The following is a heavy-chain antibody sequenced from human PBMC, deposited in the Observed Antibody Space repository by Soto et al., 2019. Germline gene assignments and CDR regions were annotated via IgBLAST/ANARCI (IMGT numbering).Heavy chain of an antibody. Sequence: ASVTSSCKASGYTFTSYAMHWVRQAPGQRLEWMGWINAGNGNTKYSQKFQGRVTITRDTSASTAYMELSSLRSEDTAVYYCARENYGGIAWLHHYRRDVSSLWTEVIVSS. CDR1: GYTFTSYA. J-gene: IGHJ6*02. V-gene: IGHV1-3*01. CDR3: ARENYGGIAWLHHYRRDV. CDR2: INAGNGNT. D-gene: IGHD1-7*01.